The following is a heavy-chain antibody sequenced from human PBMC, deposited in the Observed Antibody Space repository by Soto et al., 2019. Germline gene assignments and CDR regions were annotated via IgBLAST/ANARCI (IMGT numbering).Heavy chain of an antibody. Sequence: EVQLVESGGGLVQPGGSLRLSCAASGFTFSSYWMHWVRQAPGKGLVWVSRINSDGSSTSYADSVKGRFTISRDNAKNTLYLQMNILRAEDTVVYYCAIRASYYDSSGYFDYWGQGTLVTVSS. V-gene: IGHV3-74*01. CDR1: GFTFSSYW. J-gene: IGHJ4*02. CDR3: AIRASYYDSSGYFDY. CDR2: INSDGSST. D-gene: IGHD3-22*01.